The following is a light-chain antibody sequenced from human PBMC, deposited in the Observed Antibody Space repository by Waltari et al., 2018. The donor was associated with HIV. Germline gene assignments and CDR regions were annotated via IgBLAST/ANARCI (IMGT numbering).Light chain of an antibody. J-gene: IGKJ4*01. CDR3: QQANSFPVT. Sequence: DIQMTQSPSSVSASVGDRVTITCRASQDISSWLVWYQQKPGKAPNLLIDGASTLQTGVSSRFSGSGSGTDFTLTINTLQPEDFATYYCQQANSFPVTFGGGTRVQIK. CDR1: QDISSW. CDR2: GAS. V-gene: IGKV1-12*01.